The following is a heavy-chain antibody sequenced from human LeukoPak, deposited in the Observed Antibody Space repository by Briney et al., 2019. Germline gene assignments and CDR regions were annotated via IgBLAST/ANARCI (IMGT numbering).Heavy chain of an antibody. D-gene: IGHD4-17*01. CDR1: GGTFSSYA. CDR3: ARDYGDYTWYFDL. V-gene: IGHV1-69*13. J-gene: IGHJ2*01. Sequence: SVKVSRKASGGTFSSYAISWVRQAPGQGLEWMGGIIPIFGTANYAQKFQGRVTITADESTSTAYMELSSLRSEDTAVYYCARDYGDYTWYFDLWGRGTLVTVSS. CDR2: IIPIFGTA.